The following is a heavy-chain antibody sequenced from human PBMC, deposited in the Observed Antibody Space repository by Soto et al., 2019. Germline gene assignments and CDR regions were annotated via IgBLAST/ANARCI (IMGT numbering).Heavy chain of an antibody. V-gene: IGHV3-11*01. Sequence: SLRLSCAASGFTFSDYYMSWIRQAPGKGLEWVSYISSSGSTIYYADSVKGRFTISRDNAKNSLYLQMNSLRAEDTAVYYCARDTSPFVRGSNDAFDIWGQGTMVTVSS. CDR3: ARDTSPFVRGSNDAFDI. CDR2: ISSSGSTI. D-gene: IGHD3-16*01. J-gene: IGHJ3*02. CDR1: GFTFSDYY.